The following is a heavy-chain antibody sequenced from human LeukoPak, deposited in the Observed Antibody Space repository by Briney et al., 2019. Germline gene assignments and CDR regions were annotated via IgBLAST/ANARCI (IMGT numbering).Heavy chain of an antibody. CDR2: INPNSGDT. J-gene: IGHJ4*02. D-gene: IGHD2-2*01. CDR3: ARDYCSSTSCLFDY. Sequence: ASVKVSCKASGYTFTGYHMHWVRQAPGKGLEWMGRINPNSGDTNYAQKFQGRVTMTRDTSISTAYMELSRLRSDDTAVYYCARDYCSSTSCLFDYWGQGTLVTVSS. CDR1: GYTFTGYH. V-gene: IGHV1-2*06.